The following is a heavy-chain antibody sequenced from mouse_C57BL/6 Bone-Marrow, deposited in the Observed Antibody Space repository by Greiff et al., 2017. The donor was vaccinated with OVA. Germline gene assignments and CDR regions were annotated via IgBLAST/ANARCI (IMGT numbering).Heavy chain of an antibody. CDR3: TRDQDYYGSSYLVAY. V-gene: IGHV5-9-1*02. CDR2: ISSGGDYI. Sequence: EVKLVESGEGLVKPGGSLKLSCAASGFTFSSYAMSWVRQTPEKRLEWVAYISSGGDYIYYADTVKGRFTISRDNARNTLYLQMSSLKSEDTAMYYCTRDQDYYGSSYLVAYWGQGTLVTVSA. J-gene: IGHJ3*01. D-gene: IGHD1-1*01. CDR1: GFTFSSYA.